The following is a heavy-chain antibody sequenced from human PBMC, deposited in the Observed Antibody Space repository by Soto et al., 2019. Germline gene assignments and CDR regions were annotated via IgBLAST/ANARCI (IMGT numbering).Heavy chain of an antibody. CDR3: ARLNHLWPPYYFDY. CDR2: IKSDGSQK. V-gene: IGHV3-7*01. D-gene: IGHD3-10*01. J-gene: IGHJ4*02. Sequence: EVQLVESGGGLVHPGGSLRLSCAASGFTFSNDWMTWVRQAPGKGLEWVANIKSDGSQKYYVDSVKGRFTISRDNARNSLYLEMNCLRVEDRAVYYCARLNHLWPPYYFDYWGQGTLATVSS. CDR1: GFTFSNDW.